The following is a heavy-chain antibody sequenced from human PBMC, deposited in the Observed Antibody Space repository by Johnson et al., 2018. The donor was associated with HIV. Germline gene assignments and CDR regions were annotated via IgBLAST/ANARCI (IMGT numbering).Heavy chain of an antibody. CDR2: VSYDGSTK. V-gene: IGHV3-30*04. CDR3: AKDERQMGGWSHAFDI. Sequence: VQLVESGGGVVQPGRSLRLSCAASGFTFTSYAMHWVRQAPGKGLEWVAVVSYDGSTKYYADSVKGRFTISRDNSKNTLYLQMNSLRAEDTAVYYCAKDERQMGGWSHAFDIWGQGTMVTVSS. J-gene: IGHJ3*02. D-gene: IGHD3-16*01. CDR1: GFTFTSYA.